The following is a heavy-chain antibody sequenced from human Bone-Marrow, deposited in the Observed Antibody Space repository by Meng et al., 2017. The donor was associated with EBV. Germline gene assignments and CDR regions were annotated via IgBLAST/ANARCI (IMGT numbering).Heavy chain of an antibody. CDR1: GFTFSSYA. CDR2: ISGSGGST. Sequence: EVQLLESGXGLELPGGSLRLLFAASGFTFSSYAMSWVRQAPGKGLEWVSGISGSGGSTYYADSVKGRFTISRDNSKNTLYLQMNSLRAEDTAVYYCAKSGYSSSRGWFDPWGQGTLVTVSS. J-gene: IGHJ5*02. CDR3: AKSGYSSSRGWFDP. V-gene: IGHV3-23*01. D-gene: IGHD6-13*01.